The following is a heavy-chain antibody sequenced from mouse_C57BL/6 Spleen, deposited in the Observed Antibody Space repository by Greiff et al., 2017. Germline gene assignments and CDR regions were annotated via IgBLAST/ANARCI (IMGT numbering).Heavy chain of an antibody. CDR3: ARGGYDYGAWFAY. CDR2: IDPSDSYT. D-gene: IGHD2-4*01. Sequence: QVQLKQPGAELVKPGASVKLSCKASGYTFTSYWMQWVKQRPGQGLEWIGEIDPSDSYTNYNQKFKGKATLTVDTSSSTAYMQLSSLTSEDSAVYYCARGGYDYGAWFAYWGQGTLVTVSA. J-gene: IGHJ3*01. CDR1: GYTFTSYW. V-gene: IGHV1-50*01.